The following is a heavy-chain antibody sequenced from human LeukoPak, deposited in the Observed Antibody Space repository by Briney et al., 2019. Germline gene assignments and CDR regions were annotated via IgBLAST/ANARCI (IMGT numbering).Heavy chain of an antibody. CDR1: GFTFSSYE. Sequence: GGSLRLSCAASGFTFSSYEMNWVRQAPGKGLEWVSYISSSGSTIYYADSVKGRFTISRDNAKNSLYLQMNSLRAEDTAVYYCARGRYSSSWSTWDYWGQGTLVTVSS. D-gene: IGHD6-13*01. CDR3: ARGRYSSSWSTWDY. CDR2: ISSSGSTI. J-gene: IGHJ4*02. V-gene: IGHV3-48*03.